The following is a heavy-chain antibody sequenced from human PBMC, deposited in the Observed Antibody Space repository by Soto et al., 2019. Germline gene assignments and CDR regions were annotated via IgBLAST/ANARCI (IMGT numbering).Heavy chain of an antibody. Sequence: SLRLSCAASGFAFSSHPMSWVRQAPERGLEWVSGISDSGGLTYNADSVKGRFTISRDNSKNTLYLQMNSLRAEDTALYYCARRAFGSSRSFDIWGQGTMVTVSS. J-gene: IGHJ3*02. CDR3: ARRAFGSSRSFDI. CDR2: ISDSGGLT. D-gene: IGHD6-6*01. CDR1: GFAFSSHP. V-gene: IGHV3-23*01.